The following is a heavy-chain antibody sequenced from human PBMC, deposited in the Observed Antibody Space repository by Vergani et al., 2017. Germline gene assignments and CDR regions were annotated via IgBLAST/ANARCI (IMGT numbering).Heavy chain of an antibody. D-gene: IGHD3-22*01. CDR1: GGSISSGDYY. CDR3: ARHGNNDSSGYYYGFDY. V-gene: IGHV4-30-4*01. CDR2: IYYSGST. Sequence: QVQLQESGPGLVKPSQTLSLTCTVSGGSISSGDYYWSWIRQTPGKGLEWIGYIYYSGSTYYNPSLKSRVTISVDTSKNQFSLKLSSVTAADTAVYYCARHGNNDSSGYYYGFDYWGQGTLVTVSS. J-gene: IGHJ4*02.